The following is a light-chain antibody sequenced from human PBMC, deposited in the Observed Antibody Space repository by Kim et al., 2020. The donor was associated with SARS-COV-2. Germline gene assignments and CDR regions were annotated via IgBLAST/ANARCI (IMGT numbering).Light chain of an antibody. V-gene: IGKV3-15*01. Sequence: AGESATLSCRASQSVTNNLAWYQQKPGQAPRLLIYGASTRAAGVPARFSGSGCGTEFTLTITSMQSEDVAVYYCQQYLNWPPGRAFGQGTKVDIK. CDR2: GAS. CDR3: QQYLNWPPGRA. CDR1: QSVTNN. J-gene: IGKJ1*01.